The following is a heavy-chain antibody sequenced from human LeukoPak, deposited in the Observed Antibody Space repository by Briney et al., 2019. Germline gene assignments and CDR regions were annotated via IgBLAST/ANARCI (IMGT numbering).Heavy chain of an antibody. D-gene: IGHD2-15*01. V-gene: IGHV1-18*01. J-gene: IGHJ4*02. Sequence: EASVKVSCKASGYTFTSYGISWVRQAPGQGLEWMGWISAYNGNTNYAQKLQGRVTMTTDTSTSTAYMELRSLRSDDTAVYYCARSDRVLRERCYFDYWGQGTLVTVSS. CDR1: GYTFTSYG. CDR3: ARSDRVLRERCYFDY. CDR2: ISAYNGNT.